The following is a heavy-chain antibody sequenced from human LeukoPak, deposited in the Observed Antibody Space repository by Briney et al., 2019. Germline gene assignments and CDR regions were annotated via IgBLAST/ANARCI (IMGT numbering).Heavy chain of an antibody. CDR2: IYYSGST. CDR1: GGSISNYY. Sequence: SETLSLTCTVSGGSISNYYWSWVRQPPGKGLEWIGYIYYSGSTTYNPSLKSRVTISVDTSKNQFSLKLSSVTAADTAVYYCASRTYFDLWGRGTLVTVSS. V-gene: IGHV4-59*08. J-gene: IGHJ2*01. CDR3: ASRTYFDL.